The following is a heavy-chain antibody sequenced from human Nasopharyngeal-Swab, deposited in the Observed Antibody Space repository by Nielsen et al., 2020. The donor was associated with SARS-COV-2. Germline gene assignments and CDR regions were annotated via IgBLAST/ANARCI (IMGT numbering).Heavy chain of an antibody. CDR2: IRSKANSYAT. V-gene: IGHV3-73*01. CDR1: GFTFSGSA. Sequence: GGSLRLSCAASGFTFSGSAMHWVRQASGKGLEWVGRIRSKANSYATAYAASVKGRFTISRDDSKNTAYLQMNSLKTEDTAVYYCTRQPPILYDRDFDYWDQGTLVTVSS. D-gene: IGHD3-3*01. CDR3: TRQPPILYDRDFDY. J-gene: IGHJ4*02.